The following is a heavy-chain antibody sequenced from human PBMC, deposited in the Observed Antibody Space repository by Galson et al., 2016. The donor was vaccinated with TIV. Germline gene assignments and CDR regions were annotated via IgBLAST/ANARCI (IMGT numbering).Heavy chain of an antibody. D-gene: IGHD6-19*01. V-gene: IGHV3-7*01. CDR3: ARDVGRAVAGRGLFDY. J-gene: IGHJ4*02. CDR2: IKQDGSEK. Sequence: SLRLSCAASGFTFSSCWMSWVRQAPGKGLEWVASIKQDGSEKYYVDSVKGRFTTSRDNGQNSLYLQMNSLTAEDTAVYYCARDVGRAVAGRGLFDYWGQGTLVTVSS. CDR1: GFTFSSCW.